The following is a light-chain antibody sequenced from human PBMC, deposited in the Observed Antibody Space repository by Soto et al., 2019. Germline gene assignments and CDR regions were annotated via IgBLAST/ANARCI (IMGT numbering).Light chain of an antibody. V-gene: IGLV2-23*02. Sequence: QSALTQPASVSGSPGQSITISCTGTSSDVGSYNLVSWYQQHPGKAPKLMIYEVSKRPSGVSNRFSGSKSGNTASLTISGLQAEDEADYYCCSYAGSSTYVFGTGTKVTFL. CDR1: SSDVGSYNL. CDR3: CSYAGSSTYV. CDR2: EVS. J-gene: IGLJ1*01.